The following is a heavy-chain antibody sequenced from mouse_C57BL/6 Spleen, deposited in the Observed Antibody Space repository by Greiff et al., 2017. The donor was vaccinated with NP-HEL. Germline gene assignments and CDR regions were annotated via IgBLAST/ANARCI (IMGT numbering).Heavy chain of an antibody. V-gene: IGHV7-3*01. CDR2: IRNKANGYTT. D-gene: IGHD2-3*01. CDR1: GFTFTDYY. Sequence: DVMLVESGGGLVQPGGSLSLSCAASGFTFTDYYMSWVRQPPGKALEWLGFIRNKANGYTTEYSASVKGRFTISRDNSQSILYLQMNALRAEDSATYYCASSYDGYYGGFAYWGQGTLVTVSA. CDR3: ASSYDGYYGGFAY. J-gene: IGHJ3*01.